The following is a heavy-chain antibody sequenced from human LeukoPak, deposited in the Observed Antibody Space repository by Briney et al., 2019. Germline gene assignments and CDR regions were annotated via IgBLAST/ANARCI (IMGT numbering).Heavy chain of an antibody. J-gene: IGHJ6*02. CDR3: ARPLVPQTGMDV. V-gene: IGHV4-30-2*01. CDR2: IYHSGST. CDR1: GGSISSGGYS. D-gene: IGHD2-2*01. Sequence: SQTLSLTCAVSGGSISSGGYSWSWIRQPPGKGLEWIGYIYHSGSTYYNPSLKSRVTISVDRSKNQFSLKLSSVTAADTAVYYCARPLVPQTGMDVWGQGTTVTVSS.